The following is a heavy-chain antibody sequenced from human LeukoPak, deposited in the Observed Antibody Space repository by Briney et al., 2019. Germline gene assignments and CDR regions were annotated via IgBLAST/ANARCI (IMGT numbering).Heavy chain of an antibody. D-gene: IGHD3-9*01. CDR3: ARDDDILTGYYEFDY. CDR2: ISSSSSYI. CDR1: GFTFSSYS. Sequence: GGSLRLSCAASGFTFSSYSMSWVRQAPGKGLEWVSSISSSSSYIYYADSVKGRFTISRDNAKNSLYLQMNSLRAEDTAVYYCARDDDILTGYYEFDYWGQGTLVTVSS. J-gene: IGHJ4*02. V-gene: IGHV3-21*01.